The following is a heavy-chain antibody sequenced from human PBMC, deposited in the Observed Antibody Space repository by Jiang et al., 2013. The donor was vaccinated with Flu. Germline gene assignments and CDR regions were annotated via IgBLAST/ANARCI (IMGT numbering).Heavy chain of an antibody. D-gene: IGHD3-3*01. Sequence: KPSGDPVPHLHCLWWLRQHQFLLLGLDPPAPREGAGVDWECLLYGSTYYNPSLKSRVTISVDTSKNQFSLQLNSVTPEDTAVYYCARANQSITIFGVEYFDYWGQGTLVTVSS. CDR3: ARANQSITIFGVEYFDY. CDR2: LLYGST. V-gene: IGHV4-39*07. CDR1: WLRQHQFLL. J-gene: IGHJ4*02.